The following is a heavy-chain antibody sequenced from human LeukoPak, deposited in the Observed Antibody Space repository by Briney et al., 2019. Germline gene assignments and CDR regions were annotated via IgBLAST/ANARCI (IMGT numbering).Heavy chain of an antibody. J-gene: IGHJ4*02. Sequence: ASVKVSCKTSGYTFSDHYIYWVRQTPKQGLEWMGFINLRTGATYYAENFQGRVTLTRDTSISTAYLELRSDDTAVYYCARVATKFQMLYPDFWGQGSLVTVSS. V-gene: IGHV1-2*02. CDR2: INLRTGAT. D-gene: IGHD3-16*02. CDR3: ARVATKFQMLYPDF. CDR1: GYTFSDHY.